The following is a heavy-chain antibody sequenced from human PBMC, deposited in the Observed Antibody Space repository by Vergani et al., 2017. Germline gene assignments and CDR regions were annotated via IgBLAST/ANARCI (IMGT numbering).Heavy chain of an antibody. J-gene: IGHJ6*02. D-gene: IGHD6-13*01. CDR3: VRDPLYSTTWPFLLLDMDV. Sequence: QVQLQESGPGLVRPSQTLSLTCTVSGGSISSGSYYWSWFRQPAGKGLEWIGRFYTGGGTSYNPSLKSRVTISVETSKNQFSLQLGSVTAADTAVYYCVRDPLYSTTWPFLLLDMDVWGQGTTVTVSS. CDR1: GGSISSGSYY. CDR2: FYTGGGT. V-gene: IGHV4-61*02.